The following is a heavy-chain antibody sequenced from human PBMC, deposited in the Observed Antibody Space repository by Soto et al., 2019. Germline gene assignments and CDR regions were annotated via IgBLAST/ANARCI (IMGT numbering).Heavy chain of an antibody. Sequence: SETLSITCTVSGGSISSYYWSWIRQPPGKGLEWIGYIYYSGSTNYNPSLKSRVTISVDTSKNQFSLKLSSVTAADTAVYYCARGLRGVTRYYFDYWGQGTLVTVSS. D-gene: IGHD3-10*01. V-gene: IGHV4-59*01. CDR1: GGSISSYY. J-gene: IGHJ4*02. CDR2: IYYSGST. CDR3: ARGLRGVTRYYFDY.